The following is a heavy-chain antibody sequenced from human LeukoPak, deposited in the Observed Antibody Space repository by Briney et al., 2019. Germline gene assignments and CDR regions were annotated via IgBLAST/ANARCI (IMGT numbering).Heavy chain of an antibody. CDR2: IYYSGST. J-gene: IGHJ5*02. Sequence: SETLSLTCSVSGYSISSGYYWGWIRQPPGKGLEWIGYIYYSGSTNYNPSLKSRVTISVDTSKNQFSLKLSSVTAADTAVYYCAREVYSSSSPWFDPWGQGTLVTVSP. D-gene: IGHD6-6*01. V-gene: IGHV4-61*01. CDR1: GYSISSGYY. CDR3: AREVYSSSSPWFDP.